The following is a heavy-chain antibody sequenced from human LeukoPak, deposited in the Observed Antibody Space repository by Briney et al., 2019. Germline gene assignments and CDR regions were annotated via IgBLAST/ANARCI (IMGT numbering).Heavy chain of an antibody. Sequence: PSETLSLTCTVSGVSISSSSYYWGWIRPPPGKGLEWIGSTYYSGSTYYNPSLKSRVTISVDTSKNQFSLKLSSVTAADTAVYYCARDYYGSGSQEFDYWGQGTLVTVSS. J-gene: IGHJ4*02. V-gene: IGHV4-39*07. D-gene: IGHD3-10*01. CDR3: ARDYYGSGSQEFDY. CDR2: TYYSGST. CDR1: GVSISSSSYY.